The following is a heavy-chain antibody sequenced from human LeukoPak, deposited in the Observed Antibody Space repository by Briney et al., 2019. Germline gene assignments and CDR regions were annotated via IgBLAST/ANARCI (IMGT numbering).Heavy chain of an antibody. CDR3: AKDRFSGYDWGGYFDY. CDR2: ISGSGGST. CDR1: GFTFSSYA. D-gene: IGHD5-12*01. Sequence: GGSLRLSCAASGFTFSSYAMSWVRQAPGKGLEWVSAISGSGGSTYYADSVKGRFTISRDNSKNTLYLQMNSLRAEDTAVYYCAKDRFSGYDWGGYFDYWGQGTLVTVSS. J-gene: IGHJ4*02. V-gene: IGHV3-23*01.